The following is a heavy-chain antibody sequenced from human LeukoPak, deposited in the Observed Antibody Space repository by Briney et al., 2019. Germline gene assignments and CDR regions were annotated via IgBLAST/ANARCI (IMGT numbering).Heavy chain of an antibody. CDR3: AKTQYYYDSSGCFDY. D-gene: IGHD3-22*01. CDR2: ISGSGGST. J-gene: IGHJ4*02. CDR1: GFTFSSYA. Sequence: GGSLRLSCAASGFTFSSYAMSWVRQAPGKGLEWVSAISGSGGSTYYADSVKGRFTISRDNSKNTLYLQMNSPRAEDTAVYYCAKTQYYYDSSGCFDYWGQGTLVTVSS. V-gene: IGHV3-23*01.